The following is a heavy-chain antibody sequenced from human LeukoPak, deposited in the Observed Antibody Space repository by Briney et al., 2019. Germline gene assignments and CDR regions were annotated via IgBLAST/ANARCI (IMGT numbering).Heavy chain of an antibody. D-gene: IGHD4-11*01. Sequence: SETLSLTCTASGGSISSSSYYWGWIRQPPGRGREWIGSIYYSGSTYYNPSLKSRVTISVDTSKNQFSLKLSSVTAADTAVYYCAREGLTTDYYYGMDVWGQGTTVTVSS. CDR2: IYYSGST. CDR1: GGSISSSSYY. CDR3: AREGLTTDYYYGMDV. J-gene: IGHJ6*02. V-gene: IGHV4-39*07.